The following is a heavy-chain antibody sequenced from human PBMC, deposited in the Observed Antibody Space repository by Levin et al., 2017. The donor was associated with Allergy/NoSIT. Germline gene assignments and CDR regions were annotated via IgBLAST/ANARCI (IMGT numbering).Heavy chain of an antibody. Sequence: GESLKISCAASGFTFSSYWMGWVRQAPGKGLEWVANINQGGSEKYYVDSVKGRFTLPRDTAKKSLYLEINSLRPEDTAVYYGAKTGGPGTVDYWGQGTLVTVSS. CDR3: AKTGGPGTVDY. CDR1: GFTFSSYW. CDR2: INQGGSEK. D-gene: IGHD1-1*01. V-gene: IGHV3-7*02. J-gene: IGHJ4*02.